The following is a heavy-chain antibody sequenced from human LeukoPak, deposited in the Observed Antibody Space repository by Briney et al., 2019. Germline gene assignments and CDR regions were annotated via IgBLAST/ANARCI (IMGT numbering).Heavy chain of an antibody. CDR2: IYYSGST. D-gene: IGHD2-2*01. Sequence: SETLSLTCTVSGGSISSSSYYWGWIRQPPGKGLEWIGSIYYSGSTYYNPSLKSRVTISVDTSKNQFSLKLSSVTAADTAVYYCAREGSVVVPQEGWFDPWGQGTLVTVSS. CDR1: GGSISSSSYY. CDR3: AREGSVVVPQEGWFDP. J-gene: IGHJ5*02. V-gene: IGHV4-39*07.